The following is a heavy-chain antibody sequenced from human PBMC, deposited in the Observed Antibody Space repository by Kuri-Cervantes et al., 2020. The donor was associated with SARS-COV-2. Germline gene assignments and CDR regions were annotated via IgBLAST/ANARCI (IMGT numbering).Heavy chain of an antibody. CDR3: ARGRVGVQDF. V-gene: IGHV3-30*02. CDR2: LWYDGTYK. Sequence: GESLKISCAASGLTFSYNTMHWVRQAPGKGLEWVSILWYDGTYKSYSDSVRGRFTISRDNSKNTLYLQMNNLRGDDTAVYFCARGRVGVQDFWGQGTLVTVSS. J-gene: IGHJ4*02. CDR1: GLTFSYNT. D-gene: IGHD2-21*01.